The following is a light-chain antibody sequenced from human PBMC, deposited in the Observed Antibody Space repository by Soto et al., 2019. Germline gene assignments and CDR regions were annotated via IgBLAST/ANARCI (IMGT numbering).Light chain of an antibody. CDR1: SSDVGDYNY. CDR2: EVS. Sequence: QSALTQPASVSGSPGQSITISCTGTSSDVGDYNYVSWYQQHAGKAPKLMIYEVSNRPSGVSNRFSGSKSGNTASLTISGLQAEDAADYYCGSYTSSSTPWVFGGGTKLPVL. J-gene: IGLJ3*02. CDR3: GSYTSSSTPWV. V-gene: IGLV2-14*01.